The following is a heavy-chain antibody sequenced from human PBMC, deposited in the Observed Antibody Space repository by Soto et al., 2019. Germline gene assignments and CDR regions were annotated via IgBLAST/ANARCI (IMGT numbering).Heavy chain of an antibody. Sequence: QITLKESGPTLVKPTQTLTLTCTFSGFSLSTGGMGVGWIRQPPGKAREWLALIHWKDDKRYSPSLKSRLTIAKDTSKNQVVLTMTNMDPVDTATYYCVHSRCGGDCLQSYSSHYYYGMDVWGQGTTVTVSS. CDR3: VHSRCGGDCLQSYSSHYYYGMDV. D-gene: IGHD2-21*02. J-gene: IGHJ6*02. CDR2: IHWKDDK. CDR1: GFSLSTGGMG. V-gene: IGHV2-5*01.